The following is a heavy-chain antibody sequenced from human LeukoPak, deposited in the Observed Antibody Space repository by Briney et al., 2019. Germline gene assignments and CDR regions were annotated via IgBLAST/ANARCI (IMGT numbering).Heavy chain of an antibody. CDR1: GFTFSSYG. CDR2: IWYDGSHK. Sequence: GRSLRLSCGASGFTFSSYGMHRVRQAPGKGLEWVAVIWYDGSHKYYADSVKGRFTISRDNSKNTLYLQMNSLRAEDTAVYYCAREKANPGPPYYYYYGMDVWGQGTTVTVSS. J-gene: IGHJ6*02. D-gene: IGHD1-26*01. CDR3: AREKANPGPPYYYYYGMDV. V-gene: IGHV3-33*01.